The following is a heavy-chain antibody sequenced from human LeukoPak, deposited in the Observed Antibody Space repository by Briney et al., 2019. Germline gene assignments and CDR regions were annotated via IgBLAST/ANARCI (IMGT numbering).Heavy chain of an antibody. CDR3: AALSRPNGY. CDR1: GGSISSYY. CDR2: IYYSGST. D-gene: IGHD2-8*01. Sequence: SETLSLTRTVSGGSISSYYWSWIRQPPGKGLEWIGYIYYSGSTNYNPSLKSRVSISVDTSKNQFSLKLSSVTAADTAVYYCAALSRPNGYWGQGTLVTVSS. J-gene: IGHJ4*02. V-gene: IGHV4-59*01.